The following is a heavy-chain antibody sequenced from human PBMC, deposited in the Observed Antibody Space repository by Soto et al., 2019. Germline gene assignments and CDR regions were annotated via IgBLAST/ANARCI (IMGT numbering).Heavy chain of an antibody. CDR3: AREITYGGGSFSLGL. J-gene: IGHJ4*02. CDR2: INPNNGDT. D-gene: IGHD3-10*01. Sequence: QVQLVQSGAEVEKPGASVKVSCKTSGYFFTSHYIHWVRLAPGRGLEWMGRINPNNGDTNSPQKFQGRLTMTSDTSISTAYMEMSGLTSDATALYYCAREITYGGGSFSLGLWGQGTLVTVSS. CDR1: GYFFTSHY. V-gene: IGHV1-2*06.